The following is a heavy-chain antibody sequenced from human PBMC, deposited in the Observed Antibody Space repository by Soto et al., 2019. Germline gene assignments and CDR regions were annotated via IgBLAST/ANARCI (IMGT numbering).Heavy chain of an antibody. CDR2: ISGSGGSA. D-gene: IGHD6-19*01. CDR3: AKDESGCSRLLFHY. CDR1: GFTFSSYA. J-gene: IGHJ4*02. Sequence: PGGSLRLSCAASGFTFSSYAMRWVRQAPGKGLEWVAAISGSGGSAYYADSVKGRFTISRDNSKNTLYLQMNSLRAEDTAVYYCAKDESGCSRLLFHYWGQGTLVTVYS. V-gene: IGHV3-23*01.